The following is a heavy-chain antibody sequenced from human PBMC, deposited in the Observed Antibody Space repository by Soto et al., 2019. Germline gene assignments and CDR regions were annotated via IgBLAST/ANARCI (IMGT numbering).Heavy chain of an antibody. CDR1: GFIFSDHY. V-gene: IGHV3-72*01. Sequence: VQLVESGGGLVQPGGSLRLSCAASGFIFSDHYMDWVRQAPGKGLEWVGRIRKKANSYTTQYAASVEGRFSISREDSKNLLDVQMNSLKIEDTAVYFCARVQNSPGYNYFAMDVWGQGTTVTVSS. J-gene: IGHJ6*02. CDR3: ARVQNSPGYNYFAMDV. CDR2: IRKKANSYTT.